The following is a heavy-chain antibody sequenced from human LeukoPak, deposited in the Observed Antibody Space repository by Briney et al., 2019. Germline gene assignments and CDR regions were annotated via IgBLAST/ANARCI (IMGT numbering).Heavy chain of an antibody. Sequence: PLETLSFTCTVSGGSISSYYWSWIRQPPGKGLEWIGYIYTSGSTNYNPSLKSRVTISVDTSKNQFSLKLSSVTAADTAVYYCARITASNLLYYYMDVWGKGTTVTVSS. V-gene: IGHV4-4*09. D-gene: IGHD1-20*01. CDR2: IYTSGST. CDR1: GGSISSYY. J-gene: IGHJ6*03. CDR3: ARITASNLLYYYMDV.